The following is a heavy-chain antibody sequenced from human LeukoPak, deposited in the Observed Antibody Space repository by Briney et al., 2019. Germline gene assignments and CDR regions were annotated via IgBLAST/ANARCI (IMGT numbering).Heavy chain of an antibody. J-gene: IGHJ4*02. CDR1: GYTFTGYY. D-gene: IGHD6-19*01. CDR3: ARDFPYSSGWYYFDY. CDR2: INPNSGGT. Sequence: ASVKVSCKASGYTFTGYYMHWVRQAPGQGLEWMGWINPNSGGTNYAQKFQGRVTMTRDTSISTAYMELSRLRSDDTAVYCCARDFPYSSGWYYFDYWGQGTLVTVSS. V-gene: IGHV1-2*02.